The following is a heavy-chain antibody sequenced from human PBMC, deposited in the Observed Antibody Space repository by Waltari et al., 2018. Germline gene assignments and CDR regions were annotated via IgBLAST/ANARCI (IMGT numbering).Heavy chain of an antibody. V-gene: IGHV1-46*01. J-gene: IGHJ4*02. Sequence: QVQLVQSGAEVKKPGASVRLSCKASGNTFTTYYIHWVRQAPGQGLEWMGIINPTGDRTQYAQKFQGRVTGTRDASTNTVYMELRSLRSDDTAVYYCARTPLGYGDYGWGQGTLVTVSS. CDR2: INPTGDRT. D-gene: IGHD4-17*01. CDR3: ARTPLGYGDYG. CDR1: GNTFTTYY.